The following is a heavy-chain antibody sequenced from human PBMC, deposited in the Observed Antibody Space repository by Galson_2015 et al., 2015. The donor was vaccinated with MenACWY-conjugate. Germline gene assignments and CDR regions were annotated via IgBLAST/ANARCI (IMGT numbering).Heavy chain of an antibody. D-gene: IGHD6-19*01. V-gene: IGHV3-20*01. CDR3: ARGVEQWLVRPSTHVDI. J-gene: IGHJ3*02. Sequence: SLRLSCAGSGFTFDDHGMYWVRQAPGKGLEWVSSINWNGDRTGYADSVKGRFTISRDNAKNSLYLQMNNLRAEDTAFYHWARGVEQWLVRPSTHVDIWGQGTLLTVSS. CDR1: GFTFDDHG. CDR2: INWNGDRT.